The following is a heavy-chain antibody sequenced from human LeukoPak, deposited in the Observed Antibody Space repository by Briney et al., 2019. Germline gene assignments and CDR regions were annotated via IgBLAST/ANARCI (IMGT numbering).Heavy chain of an antibody. D-gene: IGHD6-19*01. CDR2: IWYDGNYK. V-gene: IGHV3-33*06. J-gene: IGHJ4*02. Sequence: GGSLRLSCAASGFTFSDHGMHWVRQAPGKGLEWVALIWYDGNYKYYADSVRGRFTISRDNSKNMLYVQMNSLRAEDTAVYYCAKIAVAGTNPFFDYWGQGTLVTVSS. CDR3: AKIAVAGTNPFFDY. CDR1: GFTFSDHG.